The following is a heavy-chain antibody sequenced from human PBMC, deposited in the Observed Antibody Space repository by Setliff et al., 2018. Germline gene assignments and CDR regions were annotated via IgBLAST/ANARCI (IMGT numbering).Heavy chain of an antibody. V-gene: IGHV4-4*07. Sequence: SETLSLTCTVSGDSISNYYWNWIRQPAGKGLEWIGRIYVTEGTKYNPSLKSRVTLSIDTSKNQFSLKLSSVTAADAALYYCAASRAYTGAVEEWFLPKTFDFWGQGSPVT. D-gene: IGHD3-10*01. CDR3: AASRAYTGAVEEWFLPKTFDF. CDR1: GDSISNYY. CDR2: IYVTEGT. J-gene: IGHJ4*02.